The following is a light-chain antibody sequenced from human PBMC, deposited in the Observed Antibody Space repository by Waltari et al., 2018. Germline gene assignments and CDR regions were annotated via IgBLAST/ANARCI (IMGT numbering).Light chain of an antibody. CDR2: EVT. Sequence: QSALTQPPSASGSPGQSVTISCTGTSRALGGYNYISWTQQPPGTAPKLMIYEVTKRPSGVPDRFSGSKSANTASLTVSGLQAEDEADYYCCSYAGSNNFDWVFGGGTKLTVL. CDR3: CSYAGSNNFDWV. J-gene: IGLJ3*02. CDR1: SRALGGYNY. V-gene: IGLV2-8*01.